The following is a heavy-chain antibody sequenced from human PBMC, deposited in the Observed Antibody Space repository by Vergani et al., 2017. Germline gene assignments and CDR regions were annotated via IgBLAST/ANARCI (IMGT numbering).Heavy chain of an antibody. CDR1: GGSISSGDYY. Sequence: QVQLQESGPGLVKPSQTLSLTCTVSGGSISSGDYYWSWIRQPPGKGLEWIGYIYYSGSTYYNPSLKSRVTISVDTSKNQFSLKLSSVTAADTAVYYCARGGGYYYDSSGYYRWGQGTLVTVSS. J-gene: IGHJ4*02. V-gene: IGHV4-30-4*01. CDR2: IYYSGST. D-gene: IGHD3-22*01. CDR3: ARGGGYYYDSSGYYR.